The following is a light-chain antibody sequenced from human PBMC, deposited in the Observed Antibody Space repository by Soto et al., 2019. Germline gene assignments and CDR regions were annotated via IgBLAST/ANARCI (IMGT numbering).Light chain of an antibody. CDR2: DAS. CDR1: QDLSNY. CDR3: QQYDNLLRCT. Sequence: DIQMTQSPSSLSASVGDRVTITCQASQDLSNYLNWYQQKPGEDPKLLIYDASNLETWVPSRSSRSGSGTDFIILISSREPEDIAAYYFQQYDNLLRCTFGQGTKLEIK. V-gene: IGKV1-33*01. J-gene: IGKJ2*02.